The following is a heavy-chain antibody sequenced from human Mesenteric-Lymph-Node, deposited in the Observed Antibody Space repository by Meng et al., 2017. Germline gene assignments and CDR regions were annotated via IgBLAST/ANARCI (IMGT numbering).Heavy chain of an antibody. V-gene: IGHV1-24*01. CDR3: ARDEKFPDYGDYGMDV. J-gene: IGHJ6*02. CDR2: FDPEDGET. CDR1: GYTLTELS. D-gene: IGHD4-17*01. Sequence: ASVKVSCKVSGYTLTELSMHWVRQAPGKGLEWMGGFDPEDGETIYAQKFQGRVTMTEDTSTDTAYMELSSLRAEDTAVYYCARDEKFPDYGDYGMDVWGQGTTVTVSS.